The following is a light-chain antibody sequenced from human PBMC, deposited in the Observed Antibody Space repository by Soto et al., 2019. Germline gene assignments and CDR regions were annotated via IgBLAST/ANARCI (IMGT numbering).Light chain of an antibody. J-gene: IGKJ1*01. V-gene: IGKV3-20*01. CDR3: QQYGSSPPWT. CDR1: QSVSSSY. CDR2: AAS. Sequence: EIVLTQSPGTLSLSPGERATLSCRASQSVSSSYLAWYQQKPGQAPRLLIYAASSRATGIPDRFSGSGSGRAFSLTSSSRELEDFPVYYCQQYGSSPPWTFGQGTKVEIK.